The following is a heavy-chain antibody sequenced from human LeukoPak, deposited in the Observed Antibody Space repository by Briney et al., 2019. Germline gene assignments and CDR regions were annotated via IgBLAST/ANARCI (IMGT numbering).Heavy chain of an antibody. D-gene: IGHD6-13*01. CDR1: GGSISSGGYY. J-gene: IGHJ4*02. CDR2: IYYSGST. V-gene: IGHV4-31*03. Sequence: PSQTLSLTCTVSGGSISSGGYYWRWIRQHPGKGLEWIGYIYYSGSTYYNPSLKSRVTISVDTSKNQFSLKLSSVTAADTAVYYCARDRGIAAAGTFDYWGQGTLVTVSS. CDR3: ARDRGIAAAGTFDY.